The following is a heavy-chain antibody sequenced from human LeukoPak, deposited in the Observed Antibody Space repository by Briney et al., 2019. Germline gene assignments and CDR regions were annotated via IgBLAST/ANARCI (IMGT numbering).Heavy chain of an antibody. CDR3: ARSQGAYFDY. Sequence: SETLSLTCTVSGDSISRYYWSWIRQPPGKGPECIGYISYSGSTNYNPSLKSRVTISLDMSKNHFSLKLTSVTAADTAVFYCARSQGAYFDYWGQGLLVTVSS. J-gene: IGHJ4*02. CDR1: GDSISRYY. CDR2: ISYSGST. V-gene: IGHV4-59*01.